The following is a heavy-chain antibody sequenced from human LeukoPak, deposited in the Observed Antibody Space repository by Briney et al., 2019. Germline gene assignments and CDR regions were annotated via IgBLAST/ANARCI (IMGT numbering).Heavy chain of an antibody. CDR1: GFTFSSYS. J-gene: IGHJ3*02. Sequence: AGGSLKLSCAASGFTFSSYSMNWVRQAPGEGLEWVSSISSSSSYIYYADSVKGRFTISRDNAKNSLYLQMNSLRAEDTAVYYCARYGDTSAFDIWGQGTMVTVSS. V-gene: IGHV3-21*01. D-gene: IGHD4-17*01. CDR2: ISSSSSYI. CDR3: ARYGDTSAFDI.